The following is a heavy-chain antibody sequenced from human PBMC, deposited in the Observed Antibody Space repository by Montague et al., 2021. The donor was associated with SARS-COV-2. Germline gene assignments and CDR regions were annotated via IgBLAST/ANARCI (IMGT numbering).Heavy chain of an antibody. Sequence: SLRLSCAASGFTFSTYAMSWVRQAPGKGLEWVSTIGGGGDTTYYADSVKVRFTISRDNSKNTVFLQMNSLRAEDTATYYCAKDSRYSSAVWGQGTTVTVSS. J-gene: IGHJ6*02. CDR3: AKDSRYSSAV. V-gene: IGHV3-23*01. CDR2: IGGGGDTT. D-gene: IGHD6-19*01. CDR1: GFTFSTYA.